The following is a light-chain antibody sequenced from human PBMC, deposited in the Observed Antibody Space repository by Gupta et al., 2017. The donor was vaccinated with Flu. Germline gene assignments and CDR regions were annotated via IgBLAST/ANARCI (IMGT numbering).Light chain of an antibody. J-gene: IGKJ4*01. CDR2: WAS. Sequence: SLGERATINCKSSQSVLYSSNNKNYLAWYQHKPGQPPKLLIYWASTRESGVPDRFSGSGSGTDFTLTISSLQAEDVAVYYCQQYYISLPTFGGGTKVEIK. CDR3: QQYYISLPT. CDR1: QSVLYSSNNKNY. V-gene: IGKV4-1*01.